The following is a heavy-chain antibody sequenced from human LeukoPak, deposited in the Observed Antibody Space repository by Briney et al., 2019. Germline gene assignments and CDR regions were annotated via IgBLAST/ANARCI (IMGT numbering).Heavy chain of an antibody. CDR1: EYDFANYW. Sequence: GESLRISCKASEYDFANYWIGWVRQMPGKGLEWMGIVYPADSAIHYSPSFQGQVTMSVDRSISTPDPQLTRLNASDTSMYFCARSKFSDTWFHPWGPGTLVTVS. J-gene: IGHJ5*02. D-gene: IGHD6-19*01. V-gene: IGHV5-51*01. CDR3: ARSKFSDTWFHP. CDR2: VYPADSAI.